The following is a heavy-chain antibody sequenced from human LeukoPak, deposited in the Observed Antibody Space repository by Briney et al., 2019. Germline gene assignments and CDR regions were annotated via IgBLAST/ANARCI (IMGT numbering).Heavy chain of an antibody. CDR3: ARHYLAEAITMIVEGGDYFDY. CDR1: GGSISSSSYY. D-gene: IGHD3-22*01. V-gene: IGHV4-39*01. Sequence: PSETLSLTCTVSGGSISSSSYYWGWIRQPPGKGLEWIGSIYYSGSTYYNPSLKSRVTISVDTSKNQFSLKLSSVTAADTAVYYCARHYLAEAITMIVEGGDYFDYWGQGTLVTVSS. J-gene: IGHJ4*02. CDR2: IYYSGST.